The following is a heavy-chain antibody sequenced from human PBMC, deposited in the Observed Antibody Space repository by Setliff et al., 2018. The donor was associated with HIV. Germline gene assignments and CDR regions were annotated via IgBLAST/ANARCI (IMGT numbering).Heavy chain of an antibody. CDR1: GYTFTDYY. J-gene: IGHJ4*02. CDR2: VDPEDGET. CDR3: VRDRELRTTRSLDF. D-gene: IGHD1-1*01. V-gene: IGHV1-69-2*01. Sequence: ASVKVSCKASGYTFTDYYMHWVQQAPGKGLEWMGRVDPEDGETIYAEKFQGRVTITADTSTDTAYMELSSLRSEDTAVYYCVRDRELRTTRSLDFWGPGTLVTVSS.